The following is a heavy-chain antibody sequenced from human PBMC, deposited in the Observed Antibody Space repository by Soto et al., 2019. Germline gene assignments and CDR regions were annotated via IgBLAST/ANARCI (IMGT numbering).Heavy chain of an antibody. V-gene: IGHV5-51*01. CDR1: GYDFNTYW. CDR3: ARHTNGYNPLDY. D-gene: IGHD5-12*01. J-gene: IGHJ4*02. Sequence: GESLKISCEGSGYDFNTYWIGWVRQMPGKGLEWMGIIHPGYSDIRYSPSFQGQVTISADTSINTAHLQWSSLKASDTAMYYCARHTNGYNPLDYWDQGTLVTVSS. CDR2: IHPGYSDI.